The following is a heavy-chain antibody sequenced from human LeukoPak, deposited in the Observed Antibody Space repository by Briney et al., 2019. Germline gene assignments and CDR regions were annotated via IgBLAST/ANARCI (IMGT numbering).Heavy chain of an antibody. V-gene: IGHV4-39*01. CDR3: GLCSSTSCYANYYYYYMDV. CDR2: IYYSGGT. D-gene: IGHD2-2*01. J-gene: IGHJ6*03. CDR1: GGSISSSSYY. Sequence: SETLSLTCTVSGGSISSSSYYWGWIRQPPGKGLEWIGSIYYSGGTYYNPSLKSRVTISVDTSKNQFSLKLSSVTAADTAVYYCGLCSSTSCYANYYYYYMDVWGKGTTVTVSS.